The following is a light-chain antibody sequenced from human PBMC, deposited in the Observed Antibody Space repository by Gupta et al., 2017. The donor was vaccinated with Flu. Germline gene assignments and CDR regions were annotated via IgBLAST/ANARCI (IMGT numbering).Light chain of an antibody. CDR1: SCDGRRCSL. V-gene: IGLV2-23*02. Sequence: TSCDGRRCSLVAWYQQHPGKAPKLMINEFRNQPSGVSNRFSGSKSGNKTSLTISGLQADDEADYYCCSVGGSSTWVFGGGTKLTVL. CDR3: CSVGGSSTWV. J-gene: IGLJ3*02. CDR2: EFR.